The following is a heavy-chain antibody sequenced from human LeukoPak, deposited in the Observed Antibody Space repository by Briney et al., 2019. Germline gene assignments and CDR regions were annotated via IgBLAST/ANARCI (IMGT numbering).Heavy chain of an antibody. CDR2: INPNSGGT. Sequence: ASVKVSCKASGYTFTGYYMHWVRQAPGQGLEWMGWINPNSGGTNYAQKFQGRVTMTRDTSISTAYMELSRLRSDDTAVYYCARYSLKHIVVVPAAISGYMDVWGKGTAVTVSS. J-gene: IGHJ6*03. CDR3: ARYSLKHIVVVPAAISGYMDV. D-gene: IGHD2-2*01. V-gene: IGHV1-2*02. CDR1: GYTFTGYY.